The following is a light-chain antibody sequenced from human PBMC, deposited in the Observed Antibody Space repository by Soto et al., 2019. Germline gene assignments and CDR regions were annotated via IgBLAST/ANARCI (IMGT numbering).Light chain of an antibody. J-gene: IGKJ2*01. CDR3: QQYGSSPPYT. CDR1: QDVSSSY. Sequence: EIVLTQSPGTLSLSPGERATLSRRASQDVSSSYLAWYQHKPGQAPRLLIYGASSRATGIPDRFSGSGSGTDFTLTISRLEPEDFAVYYCQQYGSSPPYTFGQGTKLEIK. V-gene: IGKV3-20*01. CDR2: GAS.